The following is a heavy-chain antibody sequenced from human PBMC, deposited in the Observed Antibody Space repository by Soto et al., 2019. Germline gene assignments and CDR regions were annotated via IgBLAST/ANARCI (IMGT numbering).Heavy chain of an antibody. CDR2: TDSDGTFT. D-gene: IGHD1-7*01. Sequence: PGGSLRLSCVASGFTFSTYWMHWVRQTPGEGLVWVSHTDSDGTFTTYADSVKGRFTISRDNAKSTLYLQMNSLRAEDTAVYNCTRATERNSVSRGDGAPVTVS. CDR3: TRATERNSVS. CDR1: GFTFSTYW. J-gene: IGHJ5*01. V-gene: IGHV3-74*01.